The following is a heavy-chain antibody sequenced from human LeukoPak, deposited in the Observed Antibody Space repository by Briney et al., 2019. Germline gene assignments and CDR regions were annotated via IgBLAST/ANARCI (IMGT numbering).Heavy chain of an antibody. CDR2: IYYGGST. V-gene: IGHV4-31*03. Sequence: SETLSLTCTVSGGSISSGGYYWSWIRQHPGKGLEWIGYIYYGGSTYYNPSLKSRVTISVDTSKNQFSLKLSSVTAADTAVYYCARGRDSSGYYTEPTFDYWGQGTLVTVSS. J-gene: IGHJ4*02. CDR1: GGSISSGGYY. D-gene: IGHD3-22*01. CDR3: ARGRDSSGYYTEPTFDY.